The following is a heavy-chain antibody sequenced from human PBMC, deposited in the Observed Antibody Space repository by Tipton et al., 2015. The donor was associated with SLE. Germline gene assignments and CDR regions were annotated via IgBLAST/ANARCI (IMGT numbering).Heavy chain of an antibody. D-gene: IGHD3-3*01. CDR2: IYTRGST. CDR3: ARDGVVIIGHGMDV. CDR1: GGSISSYY. J-gene: IGHJ6*02. V-gene: IGHV4-4*07. Sequence: TLSLTCTVSGGSISSYYWSWIRQPAGKGLEWIGRIYTRGSTNYNPSLKSRVTMSVDTSKNQFSLKLSSVTAADTAVYYCARDGVVIIGHGMDVWGQGTTVTVSS.